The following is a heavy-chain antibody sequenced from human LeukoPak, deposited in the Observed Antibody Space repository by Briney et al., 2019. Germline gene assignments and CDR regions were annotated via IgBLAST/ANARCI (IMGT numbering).Heavy chain of an antibody. CDR3: ETGYPQFGIGY. J-gene: IGHJ4*02. CDR2: ISGSGGST. D-gene: IGHD6-25*01. V-gene: IGHV3-23*01. CDR1: GFTFSSYA. Sequence: QSGGSLRLSCAASGFTFSSYAMSWVRQAPGKGLEWVSAISGSGGSTYYADSVKGRFTISRDNSKNTLYLQMNSLRAEDTAVYYCETGYPQFGIGYWGQGTLVTVSS.